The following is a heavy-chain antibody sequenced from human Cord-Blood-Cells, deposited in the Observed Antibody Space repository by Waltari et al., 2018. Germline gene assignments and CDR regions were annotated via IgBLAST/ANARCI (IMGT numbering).Heavy chain of an antibody. CDR2: INPNSGGT. D-gene: IGHD7-27*01. CDR3: ARDSTGGYYYGMDV. Sequence: QVQLVQSGAEVKKPGASVKVSCKASGYTFAGYYMHWVRQAPGQGLEWMGWINPNSGGTNYAQKFQGWVTMTRDTSISTAYMELSRLRSDDTAVYYCARDSTGGYYYGMDVWGQGTTVTVSS. V-gene: IGHV1-2*04. J-gene: IGHJ6*02. CDR1: GYTFAGYY.